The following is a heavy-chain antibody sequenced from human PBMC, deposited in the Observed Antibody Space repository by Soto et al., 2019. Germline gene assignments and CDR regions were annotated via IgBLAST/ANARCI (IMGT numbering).Heavy chain of an antibody. D-gene: IGHD1-1*01. CDR2: ISSSSSYI. J-gene: IGHJ4*02. CDR3: ARDRGPATANW. V-gene: IGHV3-21*01. Sequence: PGGSLRLSCAASGFTFSSYSMNWVRQAPGKGLEWVSSISSSSSYIYYADPVKGRFTISRDNAKNSLYLQMNSLRAEDTAVYYCARDRGPATANWWGQGTLVTVSS. CDR1: GFTFSSYS.